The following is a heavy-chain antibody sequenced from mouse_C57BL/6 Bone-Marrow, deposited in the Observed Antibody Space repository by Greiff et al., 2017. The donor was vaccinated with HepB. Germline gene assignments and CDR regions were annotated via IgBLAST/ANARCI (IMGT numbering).Heavy chain of an antibody. CDR1: GYTFTSYW. Sequence: VQLQQPGAELVRPGTSVKLSCKASGYTFTSYWMHWVKQRPGQGLEWIGVIDPSDSYTNYNQKFKGKATLTVDTSSSTAYMQLSSLTSEDSAVYYCARDYGTTVVATGAMDYWGQGTSVTVSS. CDR3: ARDYGTTVVATGAMDY. V-gene: IGHV1-59*01. CDR2: IDPSDSYT. D-gene: IGHD1-1*01. J-gene: IGHJ4*01.